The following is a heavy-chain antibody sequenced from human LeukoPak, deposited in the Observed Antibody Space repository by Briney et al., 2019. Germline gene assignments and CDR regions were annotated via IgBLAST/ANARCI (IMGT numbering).Heavy chain of an antibody. D-gene: IGHD2-15*01. CDR2: IWYDGSNK. CDR1: GFTFSSYG. Sequence: PGGSLRLSCVASGFTFSSYGMHWVRQAPGKGLEWVAVIWYDGSNKYYADSVKGRFTISRDNSKNTLYLQMNSLRAEDTAVYYCARDGGQTSYFDYWGQGTLVTVSS. J-gene: IGHJ4*02. CDR3: ARDGGQTSYFDY. V-gene: IGHV3-33*08.